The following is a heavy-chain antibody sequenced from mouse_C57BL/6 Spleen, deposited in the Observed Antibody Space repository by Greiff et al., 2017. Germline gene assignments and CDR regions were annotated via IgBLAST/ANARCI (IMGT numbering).Heavy chain of an antibody. Sequence: EVQLQQSGAELVKPGASVKISCKASGYTFTDYYMNWVKQSPGQSLEWIGDINPNNGGTSYNEKFKGKATLTVDKSSSTAYMELRSLTSEDSAVYGCARGGYGSSDWGQGTTLTVSS. D-gene: IGHD1-1*01. J-gene: IGHJ2*01. CDR2: INPNNGGT. CDR3: ARGGYGSSD. CDR1: GYTFTDYY. V-gene: IGHV1-26*01.